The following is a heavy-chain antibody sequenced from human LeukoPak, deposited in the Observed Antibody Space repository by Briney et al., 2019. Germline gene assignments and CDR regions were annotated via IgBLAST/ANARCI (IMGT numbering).Heavy chain of an antibody. Sequence: GGSLRLPCTASGFTFSSYAMSWVRQAPGKGLEWVSAISGSGGSTYYADSVKGRFTISRDNSKNTLYLQMNSLRAEDTAVYYCARGRAVAGTVGTFAFDIWGQGTMVTVSS. CDR1: GFTFSSYA. CDR2: ISGSGGST. CDR3: ARGRAVAGTVGTFAFDI. D-gene: IGHD6-19*01. V-gene: IGHV3-23*01. J-gene: IGHJ3*02.